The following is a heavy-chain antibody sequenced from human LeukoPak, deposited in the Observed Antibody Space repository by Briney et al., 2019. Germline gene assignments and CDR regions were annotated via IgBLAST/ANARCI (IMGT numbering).Heavy chain of an antibody. J-gene: IGHJ6*02. CDR2: IRSRAYGETT. D-gene: IGHD3-16*01. CDR1: GFKFRDYA. V-gene: IGHV3-49*04. CDR3: AKDSLRYYYYGMDV. Sequence: GGSLRLSCTTSGFKFRDYALSWVRQAPGKGLEWVGFIRSRAYGETTEYDTSVRGRFSISRDDSKTIAYLQMNSLRAEDTAVYYCAKDSLRYYYYGMDVWGQGTTVTVSS.